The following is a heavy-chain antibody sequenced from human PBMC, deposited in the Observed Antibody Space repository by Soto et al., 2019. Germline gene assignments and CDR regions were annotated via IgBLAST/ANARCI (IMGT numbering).Heavy chain of an antibody. Sequence: SETLSLTCAVSGGSISSGGYSWSWIRQPPGKGLEWIGYIYHSGSTYYNPSLKSRVTISVDRSKNQFSLKLSSVTAADTAVYYCAREYSSSSGAMGYWGQGTLVTSPQ. D-gene: IGHD6-6*01. J-gene: IGHJ4*02. CDR2: IYHSGST. CDR3: AREYSSSSGAMGY. V-gene: IGHV4-30-2*01. CDR1: GGSISSGGYS.